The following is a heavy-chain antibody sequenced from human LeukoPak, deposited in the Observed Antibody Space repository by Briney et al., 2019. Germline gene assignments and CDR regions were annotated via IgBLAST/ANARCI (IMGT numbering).Heavy chain of an antibody. J-gene: IGHJ5*02. CDR1: GYTFTSYY. CDR2: INPSGGST. Sequence: GASVKVSCKASGYTFTSYYMHWVRQAPGQGLEWVGIINPSGGSTSYAQKFQGRVTMTRDTSTSTVYMELSSLRSEDTAVYYCARDDIAVAGRLPFNWFDPWGQGTLVTVSS. V-gene: IGHV1-46*01. CDR3: ARDDIAVAGRLPFNWFDP. D-gene: IGHD6-19*01.